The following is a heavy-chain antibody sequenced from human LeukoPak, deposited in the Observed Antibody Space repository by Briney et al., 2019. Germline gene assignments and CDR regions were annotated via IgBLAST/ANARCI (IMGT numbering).Heavy chain of an antibody. D-gene: IGHD3-10*01. J-gene: IGHJ4*02. Sequence: SVKVSCKASGGTFSSYAISWVRQAPGQGLELMGRIIPILGIANYAQKFQGRVTITADKSTSTAYMELSSLRSEDTAVYYCARDADYYGSGSYVYFDYWGQGTLVTVSS. V-gene: IGHV1-69*04. CDR2: IIPILGIA. CDR1: GGTFSSYA. CDR3: ARDADYYGSGSYVYFDY.